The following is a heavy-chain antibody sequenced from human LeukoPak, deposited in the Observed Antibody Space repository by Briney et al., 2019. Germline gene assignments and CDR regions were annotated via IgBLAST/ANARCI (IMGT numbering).Heavy chain of an antibody. CDR3: AKAAEYQGYIFDY. Sequence: GGSLRLSCAASGFTFSSYGMSWVRQAPGKGLEWVAVISYDGSNKYYADSVKGRFTISRDNSKNTLYLQMNSLRAEDTAVYYCAKAAEYQGYIFDYWGQGTLVTVSS. V-gene: IGHV3-30*18. D-gene: IGHD2-2*01. CDR1: GFTFSSYG. CDR2: ISYDGSNK. J-gene: IGHJ4*02.